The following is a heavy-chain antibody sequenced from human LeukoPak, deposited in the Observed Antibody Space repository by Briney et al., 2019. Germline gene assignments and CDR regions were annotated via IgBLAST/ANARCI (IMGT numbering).Heavy chain of an antibody. V-gene: IGHV4-59*12. D-gene: IGHD5-18*01. Sequence: SETLSLTCTVSGGSISSYYWSWIRQPPGKGLEWIGYIYYSGSTNYNPSLKSRVTISVDTSKNQFSLKLSSVTAADTAVYYCARDTGYSYGYDYWGQGTLVTVSS. CDR1: GGSISSYY. J-gene: IGHJ4*02. CDR2: IYYSGST. CDR3: ARDTGYSYGYDY.